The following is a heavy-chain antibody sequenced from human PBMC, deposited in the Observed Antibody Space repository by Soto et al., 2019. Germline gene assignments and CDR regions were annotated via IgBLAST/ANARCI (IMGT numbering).Heavy chain of an antibody. CDR1: GYTFTTYG. J-gene: IGHJ4*02. CDR3: ARVEMATILRGTFDY. D-gene: IGHD5-12*01. V-gene: IGHV1-2*02. CDR2: INPNSGGT. Sequence: ASVKVSCKASGYTFTTYGISWVRQAPGQGLEWMGWINPNSGGTNYAQKFQGRVTMTRDTSISTAYMELSRLRSDDTAVYYCARVEMATILRGTFDYWGQGTLVTVSS.